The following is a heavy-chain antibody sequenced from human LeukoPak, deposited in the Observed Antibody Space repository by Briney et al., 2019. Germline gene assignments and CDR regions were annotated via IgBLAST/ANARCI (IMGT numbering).Heavy chain of an antibody. CDR3: ATVTPQLTKAYYFDY. Sequence: GGSLRLSCAASGFTFSSYAMSWVRQAPGKGLEWVSAISGSGGSTYYADSVKGRFTISRDNSKNTLYLQMNSLRAEDTAVYYCATVTPQLTKAYYFDYWGQGTLVTVSS. CDR2: ISGSGGST. CDR1: GFTFSSYA. J-gene: IGHJ4*02. D-gene: IGHD4-23*01. V-gene: IGHV3-23*01.